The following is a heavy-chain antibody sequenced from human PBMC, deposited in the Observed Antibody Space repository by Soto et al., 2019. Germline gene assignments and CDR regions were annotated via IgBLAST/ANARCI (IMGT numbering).Heavy chain of an antibody. CDR2: IYYSGST. D-gene: IGHD3-22*01. J-gene: IGHJ4*02. CDR3: ARETYYYDSSGYYYGYYFDY. Sequence: NPSETLSLTCTVSGGSISSGGYYWSWIRQHPGKGLEWIGYIYYSGSTYYNPSLKSRVTISVDTSKNQFSLKLSSVTAADTAVYYCARETYYYDSSGYYYGYYFDYWGQGTLVTVSS. CDR1: GGSISSGGYY. V-gene: IGHV4-31*03.